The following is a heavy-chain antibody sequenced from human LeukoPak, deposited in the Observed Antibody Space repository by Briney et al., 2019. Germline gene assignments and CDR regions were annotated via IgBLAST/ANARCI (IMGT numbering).Heavy chain of an antibody. J-gene: IGHJ4*02. CDR1: GFTFSSYN. V-gene: IGHV3-7*01. Sequence: GGSLRLSCAASGFTFSSYNMNWVRQAPGKGLEWVANIKQDGSEKYYVDSVKGRFTISRDNAKNSLYLQMNSLRAEDTAVYYCARTGAFYDYVWGSYRYGYYFDYWGQGTLVTVSS. CDR3: ARTGAFYDYVWGSYRYGYYFDY. CDR2: IKQDGSEK. D-gene: IGHD3-16*02.